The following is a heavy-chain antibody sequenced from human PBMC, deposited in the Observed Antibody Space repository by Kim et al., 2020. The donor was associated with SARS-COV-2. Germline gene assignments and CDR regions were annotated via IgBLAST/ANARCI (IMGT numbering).Heavy chain of an antibody. CDR1: GFSFSNYW. D-gene: IGHD4-4*01. J-gene: IGHJ4*02. CDR2: IKRDGSEK. V-gene: IGHV3-7*03. CDR3: ARDGDYSNSRFDY. Sequence: GGSLRLSCAASGFSFSNYWMSWVRQAPGKGLEWVANIKRDGSEKNDVDSVKGRFTISRDNAKNSLYLQMNSLRAEDTAVYYCARDGDYSNSRFDYWGLGTLVTVSS.